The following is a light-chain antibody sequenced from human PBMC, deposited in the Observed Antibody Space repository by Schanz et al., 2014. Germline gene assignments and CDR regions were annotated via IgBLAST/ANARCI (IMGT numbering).Light chain of an antibody. CDR1: QSVRSNF. CDR2: GAS. J-gene: IGKJ3*01. CDR3: QQHGSSVT. V-gene: IGKV3-20*01. Sequence: IVLTQSPGTLSLSPGERATLSCRASQSVRSNFLAWYQQKPGQAPRLLIYGASTRATGIPDRFSGSGSGTDFTLTISRLEPEDFAVYYCQQHGSSVTFGPGTKVDIK.